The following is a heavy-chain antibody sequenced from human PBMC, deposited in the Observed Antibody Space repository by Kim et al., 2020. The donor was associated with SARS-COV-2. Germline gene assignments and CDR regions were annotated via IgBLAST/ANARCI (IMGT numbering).Heavy chain of an antibody. V-gene: IGHV3-23*01. J-gene: IGHJ4*02. Sequence: STYYADSVKGRFTISRDNSKSTLYLQMNSLRAEDTAVYYCAKVDQSAGDYWGQGTLVTVSS. CDR3: AKVDQSAGDY. CDR2: ST. D-gene: IGHD2-2*01.